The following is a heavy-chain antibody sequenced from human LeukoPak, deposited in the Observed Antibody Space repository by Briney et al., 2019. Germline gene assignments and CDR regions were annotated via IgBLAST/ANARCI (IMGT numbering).Heavy chain of an antibody. V-gene: IGHV4-34*01. Sequence: SETLSLTCAVHGGSFSGYYWSWIRQPPGKGLEWIGEINHSGSTFYHPSLKSRVTISVDTSKNQFSLKLSSVTAADTAVYYCARRYYYYMDVWGKGTTVTISS. CDR3: ARRYYYYMDV. J-gene: IGHJ6*03. CDR1: GGSFSGYY. CDR2: INHSGST.